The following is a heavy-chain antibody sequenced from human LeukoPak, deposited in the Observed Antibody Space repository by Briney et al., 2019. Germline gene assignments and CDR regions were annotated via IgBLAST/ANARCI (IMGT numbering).Heavy chain of an antibody. CDR1: GITFSDYY. J-gene: IGHJ4*02. CDR3: ARNQPSRNAGWPLFDY. V-gene: IGHV3-11*01. Sequence: GGSLRLSCAVSGITFSDYYMSWIRQAPGKRPEWLSYISSSGDTIYYADSVKGQGRFTISRDNAKNSLYLQINSLRDEDTAMYFCARNQPSRNAGWPLFDYWGRGTLVTVSS. D-gene: IGHD6-19*01. CDR2: ISSSGDTI.